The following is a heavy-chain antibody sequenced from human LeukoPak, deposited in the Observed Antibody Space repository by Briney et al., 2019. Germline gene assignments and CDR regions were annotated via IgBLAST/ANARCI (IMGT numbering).Heavy chain of an antibody. CDR2: INHSGST. D-gene: IGHD6-19*01. V-gene: IGHV4-34*01. CDR3: ARWGSGWYYFDN. J-gene: IGHJ4*02. CDR1: GGSFSGYY. Sequence: SETLSLTCAVYGGSFSGYYWSWIRQPPGKRLEWIGEINHSGSTNYNPSLKSRVTISVDTSKNQFSLKLSSVTAADTAVYYCARWGSGWYYFDNWGQGALVTVSS.